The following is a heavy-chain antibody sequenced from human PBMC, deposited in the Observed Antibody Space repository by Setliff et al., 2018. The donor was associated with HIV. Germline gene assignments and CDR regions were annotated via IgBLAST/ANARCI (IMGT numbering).Heavy chain of an antibody. CDR1: GGSFSDYY. CDR2: IYYSGST. Sequence: PSETLSLTCAVYGGSFSDYYWSWIRQPPGKGLEWIGYIYYSGSTYYNPSLKSRVIMSVDTSKNQFSLKLSSVTAADTAVYYCARGGELLHDPFYWYFDLWGRGTLVTVS. V-gene: IGHV4-30-4*08. J-gene: IGHJ2*01. CDR3: ARGGELLHDPFYWYFDL. D-gene: IGHD1-26*01.